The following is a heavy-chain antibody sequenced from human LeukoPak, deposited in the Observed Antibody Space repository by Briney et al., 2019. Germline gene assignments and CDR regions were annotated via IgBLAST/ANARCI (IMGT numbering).Heavy chain of an antibody. J-gene: IGHJ4*02. Sequence: ASVTVSCKASGYTFTGYYIHWVRQAPGQGLEWMGWINPNSGGIKYAQKFQGRVTMTRDTSISTAYMELSRLISDDTAVYYCARAQTYCSGATCYSDSWRQAGLGTVSS. V-gene: IGHV1-2*02. CDR2: INPNSGGI. CDR3: ARAQTYCSGATCYSDS. CDR1: GYTFTGYY. D-gene: IGHD2-15*01.